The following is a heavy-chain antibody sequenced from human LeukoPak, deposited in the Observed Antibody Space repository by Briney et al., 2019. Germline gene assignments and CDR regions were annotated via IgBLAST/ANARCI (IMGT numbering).Heavy chain of an antibody. V-gene: IGHV4-61*02. CDR1: GGSISSGSYY. J-gene: IGHJ4*02. Sequence: SETLSLTCTVSGGSISSGSYYWSWIRQPAGKGLEWIGRIYTSGSTNYNPSLKSRVTISVDTSKNQFSLKLSSVTAADTAVYYCAASPSLRSPLMVYWGQGTLVTVSS. CDR3: AASPSLRSPLMVY. CDR2: IYTSGST. D-gene: IGHD2-8*01.